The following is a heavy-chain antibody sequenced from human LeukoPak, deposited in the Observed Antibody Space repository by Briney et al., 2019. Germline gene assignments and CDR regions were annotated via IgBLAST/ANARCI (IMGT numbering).Heavy chain of an antibody. D-gene: IGHD2-15*01. CDR2: ISSSGSTI. J-gene: IGHJ2*01. CDR3: ARDPYCSGGSCQGRYWYFDL. V-gene: IGHV3-48*03. CDR1: GFTFSSYE. Sequence: GGSLRLSCAASGFTFSSYEMNWVRQAPGKGLEWVSYISSSGSTIYYADSVKGRFTISRDNANNSLYLQMNSLRAEDTAVYYCARDPYCSGGSCQGRYWYFDLWGRGTLVTVSS.